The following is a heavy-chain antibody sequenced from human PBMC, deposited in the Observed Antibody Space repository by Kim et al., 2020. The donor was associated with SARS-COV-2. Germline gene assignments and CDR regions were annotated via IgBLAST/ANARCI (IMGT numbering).Heavy chain of an antibody. Sequence: GGSLRRSCAASGFTFSSSAMHWVRQAPGKGLEWVAVISYDGKNKYHADSVKGRFTISRDNSKNTLYLQMNSLRAEDTAVYYCARDANWGYYFDYWGQGTL. CDR3: ARDANWGYYFDY. CDR1: GFTFSSSA. CDR2: ISYDGKNK. D-gene: IGHD7-27*01. V-gene: IGHV3-30*04. J-gene: IGHJ4*02.